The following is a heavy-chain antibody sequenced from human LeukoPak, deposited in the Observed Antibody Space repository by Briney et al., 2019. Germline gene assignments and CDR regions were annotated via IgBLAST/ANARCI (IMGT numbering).Heavy chain of an antibody. Sequence: GGSLRLSCAASGFTFSNAWMSWVRQAPGKGLEWVGRIKSKTDGGTTDYAAPVKGRFTISRDDSKNTLYLQMNSLKTEDTAVYYCTTGSTYYDFWSGYYRGYYFDYWGQGTLVTVSS. V-gene: IGHV3-15*01. J-gene: IGHJ4*02. CDR1: GFTFSNAW. CDR2: IKSKTDGGTT. CDR3: TTGSTYYDFWSGYYRGYYFDY. D-gene: IGHD3-3*01.